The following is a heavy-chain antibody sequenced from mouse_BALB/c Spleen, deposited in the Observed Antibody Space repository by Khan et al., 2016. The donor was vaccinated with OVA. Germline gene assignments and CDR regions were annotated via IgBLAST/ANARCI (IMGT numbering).Heavy chain of an antibody. CDR3: ARHATVSWLDY. Sequence: VQLQQSGPELLKLGASVKISCMASASSFTSYSIHWVKQSLGGSLEWIGYTEPFNGATTPNQKFKDNATLPVDNSSSTAYIHLTSLTSEDHAVNGCARHATVSWLDYWGQGTLVTVS. CDR2: TEPFNGAT. J-gene: IGHJ3*01. CDR1: ASSFTSYS. V-gene: IGHV1S135*01.